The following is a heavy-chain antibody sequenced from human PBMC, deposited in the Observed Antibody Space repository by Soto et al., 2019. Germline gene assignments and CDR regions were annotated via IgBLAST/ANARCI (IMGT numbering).Heavy chain of an antibody. V-gene: IGHV3-11*01. Sequence: GSLRLSCAASGFTFSDYYMSWIRQAPGKGLEWVSYISSSGSTIYYADSVKGRFTSSRDNAKNSLFLQMNSLRAEDTAVYYCARGALSGSSYTTWGQGTLVTVSS. CDR2: ISSSGSTI. J-gene: IGHJ5*02. D-gene: IGHD2-2*02. CDR1: GFTFSDYY. CDR3: ARGALSGSSYTT.